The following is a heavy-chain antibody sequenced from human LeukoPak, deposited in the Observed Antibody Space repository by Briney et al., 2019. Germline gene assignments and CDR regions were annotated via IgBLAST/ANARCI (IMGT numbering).Heavy chain of an antibody. Sequence: GRSLRLSCAASGYTFTSYYMHWVRQAPGQGLEWLGIINPSGGSTSYAQKFQGRVTMTRDTSTSTVYMELSSLRSEDTAVYYCARDRYGGNPKFDYWGQGTLVTVSS. CDR2: INPSGGST. D-gene: IGHD4-23*01. V-gene: IGHV1-46*01. CDR1: GYTFTSYY. CDR3: ARDRYGGNPKFDY. J-gene: IGHJ4*02.